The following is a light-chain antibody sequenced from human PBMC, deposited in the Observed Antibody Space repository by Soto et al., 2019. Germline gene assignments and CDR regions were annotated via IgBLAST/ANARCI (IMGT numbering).Light chain of an antibody. Sequence: DIHLTQSPATLSASSWERVTLTCRASQSISNWVAWYQQKPGTAPKVLIYHASNLQSGVPSRFSGSGSGTEFTLTISSLQPDDFATYYCQQYNSYSFGQGTKVDIK. CDR3: QQYNSYS. J-gene: IGKJ1*01. CDR1: QSISNW. CDR2: HAS. V-gene: IGKV1-5*01.